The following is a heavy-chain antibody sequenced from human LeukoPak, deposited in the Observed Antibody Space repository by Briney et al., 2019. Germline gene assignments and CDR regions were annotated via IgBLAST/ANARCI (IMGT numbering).Heavy chain of an antibody. CDR3: AKDFKNDFWSGPLG. CDR1: GFTFDDYG. CDR2: ISGSGGST. Sequence: GGSLRLSCAASGFTFDDYGMSWVRQAPGKGLEWVSAISGSGGSTYYADSVKGRFTISRDNSKNTLYLQMNSLRAEDTAVYYCAKDFKNDFWSGPLGWGQGTLVTVSS. V-gene: IGHV3-23*01. J-gene: IGHJ4*02. D-gene: IGHD3-3*01.